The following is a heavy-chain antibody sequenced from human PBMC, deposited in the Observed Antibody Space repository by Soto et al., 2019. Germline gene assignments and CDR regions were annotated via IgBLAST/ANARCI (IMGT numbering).Heavy chain of an antibody. Sequence: SETLSLTCTASGGSISSYYWSWIRQPPGKGLEWIGDIYYSGSTNYNPSLKSRVTISVDKSKNQFSLKLSSVTAADTAVYYCAREEKEVQWFGESYGMDVWGQGTTVTVSS. V-gene: IGHV4-59*12. J-gene: IGHJ6*02. CDR1: GGSISSYY. CDR3: AREEKEVQWFGESYGMDV. D-gene: IGHD3-10*01. CDR2: IYYSGST.